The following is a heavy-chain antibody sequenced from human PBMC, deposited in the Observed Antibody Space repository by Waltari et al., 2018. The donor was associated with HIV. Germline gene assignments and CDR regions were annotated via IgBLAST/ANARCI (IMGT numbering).Heavy chain of an antibody. D-gene: IGHD2-15*01. CDR3: ARRGYGFNQHARLDH. V-gene: IGHV4-39*01. CDR1: GGSITRNDFY. CDR2: MDNSRSP. J-gene: IGHJ4*02. Sequence: QLHLQESGPGLVKPSETLALTCTVSGGSITRNDFYWAWIRQPPGKGLEWIGLMDNSRSPDYNPSLKSRVSMSRDTSKNRFSLRLHSVTAEDTAIYYGARRGYGFNQHARLDHWGPGTLVTVSS.